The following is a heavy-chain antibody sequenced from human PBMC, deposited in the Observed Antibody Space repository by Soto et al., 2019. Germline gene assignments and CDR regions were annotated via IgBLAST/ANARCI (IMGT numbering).Heavy chain of an antibody. J-gene: IGHJ4*02. CDR3: ARGLGGSNHYDLESYYYRADY. CDR1: GFPFSTSS. Sequence: EVQVLESGGGLVQPGGSLRLSCAVSGFPFSTSSMNWVRQAPWKGLEWVAYIVSGSGPTYYADSVKGRFTIYRDYAKHSLYLQMDSLIAEDTAVYYCARGLGGSNHYDLESYYYRADYWGQGTRVTVSS. D-gene: IGHD3-10*01. V-gene: IGHV3-48*01. CDR2: IVSGSGPT.